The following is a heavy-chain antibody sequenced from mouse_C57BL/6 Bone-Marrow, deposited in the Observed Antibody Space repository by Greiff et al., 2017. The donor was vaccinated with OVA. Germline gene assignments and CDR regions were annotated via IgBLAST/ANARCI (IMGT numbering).Heavy chain of an antibody. Sequence: QVQLQQPGAELVMPGASVKLSCKASGYTFTSYWMHWVKQRPGQGLEWIGEIDPSDSYTNYNQKFKGKSTLTVDKSSSKAYMQLSSLTSEDSAVYYCARYDYDGVDYWGQGTSVTVSS. CDR3: ARYDYDGVDY. CDR1: GYTFTSYW. V-gene: IGHV1-69*01. J-gene: IGHJ4*01. D-gene: IGHD2-4*01. CDR2: IDPSDSYT.